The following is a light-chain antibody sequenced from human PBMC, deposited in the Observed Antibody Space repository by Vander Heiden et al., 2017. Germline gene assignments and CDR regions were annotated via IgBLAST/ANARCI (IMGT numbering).Light chain of an antibody. Sequence: EIVMTQSPGTLSVSPGERATLSCTASQSIRRSFGWYQQRPGQAHRLLIYDTSTRATGVPARFSGSGSGTEFTLTLSSLQSEDFAVYSCHQYSKWPPVYTFGQGTKLEIK. V-gene: IGKV3-15*01. J-gene: IGKJ2*01. CDR3: HQYSKWPPVYT. CDR2: DTS. CDR1: QSIRRS.